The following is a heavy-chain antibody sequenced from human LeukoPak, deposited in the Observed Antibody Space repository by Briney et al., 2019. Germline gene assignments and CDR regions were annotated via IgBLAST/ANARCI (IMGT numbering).Heavy chain of an antibody. V-gene: IGHV3-30*02. CDR1: GFTFSDSD. J-gene: IGHJ4*02. Sequence: PGGSLRLSCAASGFTFSDSDMHWVRQAPGKGLEWVAFIRYDGSDKYYADSVKGRFTISRGNSKNALLQMNSLRPDDTAVHYCAKITQGTTAGYWGQGTLVTVSS. CDR3: AKITQGTTAGY. D-gene: IGHD4-17*01. CDR2: IRYDGSDK.